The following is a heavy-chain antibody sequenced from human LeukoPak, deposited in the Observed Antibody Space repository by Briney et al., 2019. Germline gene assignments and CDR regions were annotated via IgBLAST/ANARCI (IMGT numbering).Heavy chain of an antibody. CDR2: IWYDGSNK. V-gene: IGHV3-33*08. CDR3: ARPGDAFDI. J-gene: IGHJ3*02. Sequence: GGSLRLSCAASGFTFSSYAMSWVRQAPGKGLEWVAVIWYDGSNKYYADSVKGRFTISRDNSKNTLYLQMNSLRAEDTAVYYCARPGDAFDIWGQGTMVTVSS. CDR1: GFTFSSYA.